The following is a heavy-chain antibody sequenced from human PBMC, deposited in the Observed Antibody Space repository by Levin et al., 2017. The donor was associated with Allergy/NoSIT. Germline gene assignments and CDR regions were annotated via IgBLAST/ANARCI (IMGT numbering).Heavy chain of an antibody. CDR3: AKDRGQRQYCDY. V-gene: IGHV3-30*18. CDR1: GFTLGGYG. J-gene: IGHJ4*02. CDR2: IAYDGSEK. Sequence: GGSLRLSCAASGFTLGGYGMHWVRQAPGKGLEWVAFIAYDGSEKYYVDSVEGRFTISRDNSQNMLFLQLNSLRPEDTAVYYCAKDRGQRQYCDYWGQGTLVTVSS.